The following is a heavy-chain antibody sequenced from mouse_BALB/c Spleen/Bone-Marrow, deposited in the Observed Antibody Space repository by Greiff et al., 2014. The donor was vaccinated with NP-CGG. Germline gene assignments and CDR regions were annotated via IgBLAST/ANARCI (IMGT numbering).Heavy chain of an antibody. CDR2: INPSTGYT. CDR3: ARQITTVDYAMDY. J-gene: IGHJ4*01. CDR1: GYTFTSYW. Sequence: QVHVKQSGAELAKPGASVTMSCRASGYTFTSYWMHWVKQRPGQGLEWIGYINPSTGYTEYNQKFKDKATLTADKSSSTAYMQLSSLTSEDSAVYYCARQITTVDYAMDYWGQGTSVTVSS. D-gene: IGHD1-1*01. V-gene: IGHV1-7*01.